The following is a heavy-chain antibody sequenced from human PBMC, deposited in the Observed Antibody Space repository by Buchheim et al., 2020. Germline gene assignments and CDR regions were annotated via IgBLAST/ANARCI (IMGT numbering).Heavy chain of an antibody. CDR2: ISYDGSNK. V-gene: IGHV3-30*01. CDR3: ARDRESIQLWGIRYYYYGMDV. D-gene: IGHD5-18*01. J-gene: IGHJ6*02. Sequence: QVQLVESGGGVVQPGRSLRLSCAASGFTFSSYAMHWVRQAPGKGLEWVAVISYDGSNKYYADSVKGRFTISRDNSKNTLYLQMNSLRAEDTAVYYCARDRESIQLWGIRYYYYGMDVWGQGTT. CDR1: GFTFSSYA.